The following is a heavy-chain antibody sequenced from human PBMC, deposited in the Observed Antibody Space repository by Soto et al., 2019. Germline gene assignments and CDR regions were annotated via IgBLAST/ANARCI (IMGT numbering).Heavy chain of an antibody. CDR2: ISYDGSNK. D-gene: IGHD3-16*02. CDR1: GFAFSSYA. Sequence: GGSLRLSCAASGFAFSSYAMHWVRQAPGKGLEWVAVISYDGSNKYYADSVKGRFTISRDNSKNTLYLQMNSLRAEDTAVYYCARGSSELSESIPFDYWRQGTLVTVSS. J-gene: IGHJ4*02. V-gene: IGHV3-30-3*01. CDR3: ARGSSELSESIPFDY.